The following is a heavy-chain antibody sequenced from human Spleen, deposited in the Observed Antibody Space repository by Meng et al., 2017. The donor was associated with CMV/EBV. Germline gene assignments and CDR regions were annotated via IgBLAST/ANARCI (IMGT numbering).Heavy chain of an antibody. J-gene: IGHJ6*02. D-gene: IGHD3-10*01. V-gene: IGHV3-30-3*01. CDR1: GFTFSSYA. CDR2: ISYDGSNK. Sequence: GGSLRLSCAASGFTFSSYAMHWVRQAPGKGLEWVAVISYDGSNKYYADSVKGRFTISRDNSKNTLYLQMNSLRAEDTAVYYCARDSDGSGRNYYYYYGMDVWGQGTLVTVSS. CDR3: ARDSDGSGRNYYYYYGMDV.